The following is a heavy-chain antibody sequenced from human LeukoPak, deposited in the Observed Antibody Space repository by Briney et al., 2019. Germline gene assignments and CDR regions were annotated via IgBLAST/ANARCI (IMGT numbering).Heavy chain of an antibody. V-gene: IGHV1-46*01. D-gene: IGHD2-8*01. J-gene: IGHJ6*02. CDR2: INPSGGST. CDR3: AREDVVLVDAVRYYYYGMDV. Sequence: AASVKVSCKASGYNFISYYMHWVRQAPGQGLEWMGIINPSGGSTSYAQKFQDRVTMTRDTPTSTVYMELSSLKSEDTAVYYCAREDVVLVDAVRYYYYGMDVWGQGTTVTVSS. CDR1: GYNFISYY.